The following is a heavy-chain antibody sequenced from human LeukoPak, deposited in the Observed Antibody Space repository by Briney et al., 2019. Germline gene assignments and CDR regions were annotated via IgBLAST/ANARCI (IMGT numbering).Heavy chain of an antibody. CDR3: ARSYCSSSCYAVGAFDI. CDR2: ICYRGTT. D-gene: IGHD2-2*01. J-gene: IGHJ3*02. Sequence: SETLSLTCSVSGGSISSSIHFCGSIRQPPAKGLEWIGCICYRGTTYYSPSLKSRVTISVDMSKNQFSLRLSSVTAADTAAYYCARSYCSSSCYAVGAFDIWGQGTVVTVSS. CDR1: GGSISSSIHF. V-gene: IGHV4-39*01.